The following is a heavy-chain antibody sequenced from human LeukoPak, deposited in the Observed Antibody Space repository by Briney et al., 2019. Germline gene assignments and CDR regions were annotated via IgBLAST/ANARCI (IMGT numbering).Heavy chain of an antibody. V-gene: IGHV1-18*01. Sequence: ASVKVSCKASGYTFTSYGISWVRQDPGQGLEWMGWISAYNGNTNYAQKLQGRVTMTTDTSTSTAYMELRSLRSDDTAVYYCARDTMVRGVISDAFDIWGQGTMVTVSS. CDR3: ARDTMVRGVISDAFDI. D-gene: IGHD3-10*01. CDR1: GYTFTSYG. J-gene: IGHJ3*02. CDR2: ISAYNGNT.